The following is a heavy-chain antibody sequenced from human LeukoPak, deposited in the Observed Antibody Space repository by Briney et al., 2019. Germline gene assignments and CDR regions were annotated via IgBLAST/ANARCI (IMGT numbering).Heavy chain of an antibody. CDR1: GVTIADHG. CDR3: ARDLSSSWYSLAY. V-gene: IGHV3-20*04. D-gene: IGHD6-13*01. Sequence: TGGSLRLSCAASGVTIADHGMSWFRQVPGKGLEWVSGINWDGEATGYADSVKGRFTISRDNAKKSLYLEMNSLRDDDTALYYCARDLSSSWYSLAYWGQGTLVTVSS. CDR2: INWDGEAT. J-gene: IGHJ4*02.